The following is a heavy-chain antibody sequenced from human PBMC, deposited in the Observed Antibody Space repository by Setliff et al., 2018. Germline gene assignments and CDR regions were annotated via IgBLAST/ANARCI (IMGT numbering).Heavy chain of an antibody. V-gene: IGHV3-15*01. Sequence: GGSLRLSCAASGLSFSNAWMSWVRQAPGKGLEWVGRIKSKTDDGTTAHATPVKGRFSISRDDSKNMLYLQMNSLKIEDTGVYHCTAERVGAYFQGPGSYYQPNNWFDSWGQGTLVTVSS. D-gene: IGHD3-10*01. J-gene: IGHJ5*01. CDR3: TAERVGAYFQGPGSYYQPNNWFDS. CDR1: GLSFSNAW. CDR2: IKSKTDDGTT.